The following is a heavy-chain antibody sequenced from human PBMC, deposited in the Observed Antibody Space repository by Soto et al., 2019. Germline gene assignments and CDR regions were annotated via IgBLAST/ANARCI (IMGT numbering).Heavy chain of an antibody. D-gene: IGHD2-21*01. CDR1: GFTFSSYS. CDR2: ISSSSSYI. V-gene: IGHV3-21*01. Sequence: GGSLRLSCAASGFTFSSYSMNWVRQAPGKGLEWVSSISSSSSYIYYADSVQGRFNISRDNAKNSLYLQMNSLRAEDTAVYYCARSRYCGGDCEGSDAFDIWGQGTMVTVSS. J-gene: IGHJ3*02. CDR3: ARSRYCGGDCEGSDAFDI.